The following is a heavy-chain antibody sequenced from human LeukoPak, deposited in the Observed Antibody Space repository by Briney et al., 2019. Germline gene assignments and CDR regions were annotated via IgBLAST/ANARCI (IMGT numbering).Heavy chain of an antibody. CDR1: GYSISSGYY. J-gene: IGHJ4*02. Sequence: SETLSLNCTVSGYSISSGYYWGWIRQPPGKGLEWIGSIYHSGSTYYNPSLKSRVTISVDTSKNQFSLKLSSVTAADTAVYYRARQRITIFGVVIGMLDYWGQGTLVTVSS. D-gene: IGHD3-3*01. CDR2: IYHSGST. V-gene: IGHV4-38-2*02. CDR3: ARQRITIFGVVIGMLDY.